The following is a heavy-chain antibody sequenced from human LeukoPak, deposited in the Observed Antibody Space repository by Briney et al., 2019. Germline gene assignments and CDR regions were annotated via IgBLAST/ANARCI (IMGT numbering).Heavy chain of an antibody. CDR1: GFTFSSYA. J-gene: IGHJ4*02. D-gene: IGHD2-21*02. CDR2: ISYDGSNK. Sequence: PGGSLRLSCAASGFTFSSYAMHWVRQAPGKGLEWVAVISYDGSNKYYADSVKGRFTISRDNSKNTLYLQMNSLRAEDTAVYYCAKVWSDVVVTALFLDYWGQGTLVTVSS. CDR3: AKVWSDVVVTALFLDY. V-gene: IGHV3-30*04.